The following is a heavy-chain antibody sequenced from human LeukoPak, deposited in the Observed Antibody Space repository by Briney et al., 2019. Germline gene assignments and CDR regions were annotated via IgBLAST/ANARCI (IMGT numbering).Heavy chain of an antibody. Sequence: PSETLSLTCTVSGYSISSGYYWGWIRQPPGKGLEWIGSIYHSGSTFYNPSLKSRVTISVDTSKNQFSLNLSSVTAADTAVYYCARGRAFFDWGQGTLVTVSS. CDR3: ARGRAFFD. D-gene: IGHD3-3*02. CDR1: GYSISSGYY. V-gene: IGHV4-38-2*02. CDR2: IYHSGST. J-gene: IGHJ4*02.